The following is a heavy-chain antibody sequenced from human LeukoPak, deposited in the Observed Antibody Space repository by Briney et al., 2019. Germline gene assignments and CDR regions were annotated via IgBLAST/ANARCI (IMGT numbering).Heavy chain of an antibody. CDR2: INHSGST. CDR3: ARSHSGLQGLLRRSYYFDY. Sequence: SETLSLTCAVYGGSISGYYWSWIRQPPGKGLEWIGEINHSGSTNYNPSLESRVTISVDTSKNQFSLKLSSVTAADTAVYYCARSHSGLQGLLRRSYYFDYWGQGTLVTVSS. J-gene: IGHJ4*02. CDR1: GGSISGYY. D-gene: IGHD4-11*01. V-gene: IGHV4-34*01.